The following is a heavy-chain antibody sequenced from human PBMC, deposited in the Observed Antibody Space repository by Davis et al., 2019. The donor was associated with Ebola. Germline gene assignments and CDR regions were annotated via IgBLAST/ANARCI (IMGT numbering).Heavy chain of an antibody. J-gene: IGHJ6*04. V-gene: IGHV3-21*01. CDR1: GFTFSSYS. CDR3: ASPVQLWSPYYYYGMDV. D-gene: IGHD5-18*01. Sequence: GESLKISCAASGFTFSSYSMNWVRQAPGKGLEWVSSISSSSSYIYYADSVKGRFTISRDNAKNSLYLQMNSLRAEDTAVYYCASPVQLWSPYYYYGMDVWGKGTTVTVSS. CDR2: ISSSSSYI.